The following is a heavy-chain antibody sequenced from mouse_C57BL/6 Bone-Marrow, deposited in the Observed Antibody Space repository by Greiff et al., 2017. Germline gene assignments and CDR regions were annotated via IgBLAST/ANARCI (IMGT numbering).Heavy chain of an antibody. CDR2: IYPGSGST. D-gene: IGHD2-2*01. Sequence: QVQLKQSGAELVKPGASVKMSCKASGYTFTSYWITWVKQRPGQGLEWIGDIYPGSGSTNYNEKFKSKATLTVDTSSSTADMQLSSLTSEDSAVYYCARSGYVFAYWGQGTLVTVSA. J-gene: IGHJ3*01. CDR3: ARSGYVFAY. CDR1: GYTFTSYW. V-gene: IGHV1-55*01.